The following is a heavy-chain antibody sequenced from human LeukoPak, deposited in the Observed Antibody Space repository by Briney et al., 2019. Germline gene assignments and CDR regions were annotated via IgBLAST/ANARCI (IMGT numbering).Heavy chain of an antibody. J-gene: IGHJ1*01. V-gene: IGHV3-30*02. CDR3: GKHVSSSFSSRGE. CDR1: GFTFSNFG. Sequence: GGSLRLSCVASGFTFSNFGMHWVRQAPGKGLEWVSKIQINGNDKYYADCVKGRFTISRDNSKKMVYLQMNSLRAEDMAVYYCGKHVSSSFSSRGERAPGTL. CDR2: IQINGNDK. D-gene: IGHD3-16*01.